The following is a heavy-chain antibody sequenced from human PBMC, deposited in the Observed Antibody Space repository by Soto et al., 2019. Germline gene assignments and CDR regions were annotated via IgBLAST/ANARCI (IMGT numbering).Heavy chain of an antibody. CDR1: GYTFTSYA. V-gene: IGHV1-3*01. CDR3: ARDRSGYSAYDWGYFDS. J-gene: IGHJ4*02. Sequence: ASVKVSCKASGYTFTSYAMHWVRQAPGQRLEWMGWINAGNGNTKYSQKFQGRVTITRDTSASTAYMELSSLRSEDTAVYSCARDRSGYSAYDWGYFDSWGQGTLVTVSS. D-gene: IGHD5-12*01. CDR2: INAGNGNT.